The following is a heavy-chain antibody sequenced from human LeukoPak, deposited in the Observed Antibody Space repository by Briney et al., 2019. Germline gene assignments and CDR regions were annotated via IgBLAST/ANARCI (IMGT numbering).Heavy chain of an antibody. CDR1: GFTFSDYW. J-gene: IGHJ4*02. V-gene: IGHV3-7*01. Sequence: AGGSLRLSCTASGFTFSDYWMTWVRQAPGKGPEWVANIKQDGSRRYYVDSVRGRFTISRDNAKNSLFLQMNGLRAEDTAVYYCARRGGSSSRRSPIDYWGQGTLVTVSS. D-gene: IGHD6-6*01. CDR3: ARRGGSSSRRSPIDY. CDR2: IKQDGSRR.